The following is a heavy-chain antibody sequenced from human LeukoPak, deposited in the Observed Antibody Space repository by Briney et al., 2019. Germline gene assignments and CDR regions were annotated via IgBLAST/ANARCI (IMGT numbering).Heavy chain of an antibody. CDR2: ISGSGGNT. CDR1: GFTFSSYA. CDR3: AKGNYGYYFDY. D-gene: IGHD4-11*01. J-gene: IGHJ4*02. V-gene: IGHV3-23*01. Sequence: PGGSLRLSCAASGFTFSSYAMSWVRQAPGKGLEWVSAISGSGGNTYYADSVKGRFTISSDNSKNTLYLQMNSLRAEDTAIYYCAKGNYGYYFDYWGQGTLVTVSS.